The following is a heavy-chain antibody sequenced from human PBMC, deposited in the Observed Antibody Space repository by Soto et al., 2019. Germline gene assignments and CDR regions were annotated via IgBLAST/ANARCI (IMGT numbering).Heavy chain of an antibody. Sequence: GTSVKLSCKASGDTFTSYGISWVRQAPGQGLEWMGWISAYNGNTNYAQKLQGRVTISVDTSKNQFSLKLSSVTAADTAVYYCARLAYSGWFDPWGQGTLVTVSS. CDR1: GDTFTSYG. V-gene: IGHV1-18*01. CDR2: ISAYNGNT. J-gene: IGHJ5*02. D-gene: IGHD2-21*01. CDR3: ARLAYSGWFDP.